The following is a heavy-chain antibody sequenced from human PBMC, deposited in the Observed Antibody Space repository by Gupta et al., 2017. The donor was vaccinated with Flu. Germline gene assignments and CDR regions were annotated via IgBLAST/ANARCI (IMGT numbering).Heavy chain of an antibody. CDR1: GGSIRSGSYY. D-gene: IGHD3-10*01. J-gene: IGHJ4*02. Sequence: QVQLQESGPGLVKPSQTLSLTCTVSGGSIRSGSYYWSWIRQPAGKGLEWIGRIYTSGSTNYNPSLKSRVTISVDTSKNQFSLKLSSVTAADTAVYYCARDREYVDYWGQGTLVTVSS. CDR2: IYTSGST. V-gene: IGHV4-61*02. CDR3: ARDREYVDY.